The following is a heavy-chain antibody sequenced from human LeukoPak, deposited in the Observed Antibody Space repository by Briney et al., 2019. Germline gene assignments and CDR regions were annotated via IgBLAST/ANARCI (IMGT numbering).Heavy chain of an antibody. J-gene: IGHJ4*02. CDR2: IRSDGSDT. CDR1: GFIFSSYG. D-gene: IGHD3-22*01. V-gene: IGHV3-30*02. Sequence: PGGSLRLSCAASGFIFSSYGMHWVRQPPGKGLEWVAFIRSDGSDTYSAASVKGRFTISRDNSKNTLWLQMDSLRAEDTAVYYCANHDSSSDFWGQGTLVTVSS. CDR3: ANHDSSSDF.